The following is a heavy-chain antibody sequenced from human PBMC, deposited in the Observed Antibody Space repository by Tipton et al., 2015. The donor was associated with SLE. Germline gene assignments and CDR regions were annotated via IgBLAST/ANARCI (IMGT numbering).Heavy chain of an antibody. Sequence: GSLRLSCAASAFTFSSYSMNWVRQAPGKGLEWVSSISSSTSSYIYYADSVKGRFTISRDNAKNSLYLQMNSLRAEDTAVYYCATVGDSYNGYLHLWGRGTLVTVSS. CDR1: AFTFSSYS. D-gene: IGHD5-24*01. V-gene: IGHV3-21*01. CDR3: ATVGDSYNGYLHL. J-gene: IGHJ2*01. CDR2: ISSSTSSYI.